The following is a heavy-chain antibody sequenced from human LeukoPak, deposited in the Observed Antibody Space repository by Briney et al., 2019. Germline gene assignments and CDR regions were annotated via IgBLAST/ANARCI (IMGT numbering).Heavy chain of an antibody. Sequence: ASVKVSCKASGYTSTSYDINWVRQATGQGLEWMGWMNPNSGNTGYAQKFQGRVTMTRNTSISTAYMELSSLRSEDTAVYYCARILRFLEPITMDVWGKGTTVTVSS. D-gene: IGHD3-3*01. CDR2: MNPNSGNT. J-gene: IGHJ6*03. CDR3: ARILRFLEPITMDV. CDR1: GYTSTSYD. V-gene: IGHV1-8*01.